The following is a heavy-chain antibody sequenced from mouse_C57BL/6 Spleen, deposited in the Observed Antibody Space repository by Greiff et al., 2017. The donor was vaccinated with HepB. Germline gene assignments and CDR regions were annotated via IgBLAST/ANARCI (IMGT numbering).Heavy chain of an antibody. CDR1: GYTFTSYW. Sequence: QVQLQQSGAELVKPGASVKMSCKASGYTFTSYWITWVKQRPGQGLEWIGDIYPGSGSTNYNEKFKSKATLTVDTSSSTAYMQLSSLTSEDSAVYYCARGYGSSGWYFDVWGTGTTVTVSS. D-gene: IGHD1-1*01. CDR2: IYPGSGST. V-gene: IGHV1-55*01. CDR3: ARGYGSSGWYFDV. J-gene: IGHJ1*03.